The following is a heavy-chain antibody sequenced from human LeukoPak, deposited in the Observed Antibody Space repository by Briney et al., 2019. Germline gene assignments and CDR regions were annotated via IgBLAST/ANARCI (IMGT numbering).Heavy chain of an antibody. CDR1: GGSISSYY. V-gene: IGHV4-4*07. Sequence: SETLSLTCTVSGGSISSYYWSWIRQPAGKGLEWIGRICTSGSTNYNPSLKSRLTMSVDTSKNQFSLNLTSVTAADTAVYYCARGDKPGQGFDYWGQGTLVTVSS. CDR2: ICTSGST. CDR3: ARGDKPGQGFDY. D-gene: IGHD2-15*01. J-gene: IGHJ4*02.